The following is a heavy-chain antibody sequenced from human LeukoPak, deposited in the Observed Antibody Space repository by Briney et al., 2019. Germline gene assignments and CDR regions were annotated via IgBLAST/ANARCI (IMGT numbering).Heavy chain of an antibody. D-gene: IGHD2-15*01. J-gene: IGHJ4*02. V-gene: IGHV4-39*01. Sequence: SETLSLTCTVSGGSISSSTYYWGWVRQPPGKGLGWIGSIKYSGSTYYNPSLKSRVTISVDTSKNQFSLKLSSVTAADTAVYYCARLVVVGATDYFDYWGQGTLVTVSS. CDR1: GGSISSSTYY. CDR2: IKYSGST. CDR3: ARLVVVGATDYFDY.